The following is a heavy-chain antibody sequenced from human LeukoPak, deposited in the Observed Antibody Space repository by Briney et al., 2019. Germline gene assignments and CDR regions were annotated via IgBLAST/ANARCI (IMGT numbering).Heavy chain of an antibody. CDR1: GFTFSSYS. CDR2: ISSSSSYI. D-gene: IGHD1-14*01. J-gene: IGHJ6*04. Sequence: GGSRRLSCAASGFTFSSYSMNWVRQAPGKGLEWVSSISSSSSYIYYADSVKGRFTVSRDNAKNSLYLQMNSLRAEGTAVYYCAREPLSPEAPYYYYGMDVWGKGTTVTVSS. V-gene: IGHV3-21*01. CDR3: AREPLSPEAPYYYYGMDV.